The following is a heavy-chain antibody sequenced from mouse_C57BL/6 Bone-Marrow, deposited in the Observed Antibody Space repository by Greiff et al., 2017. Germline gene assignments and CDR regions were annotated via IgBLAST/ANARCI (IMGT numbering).Heavy chain of an antibody. D-gene: IGHD4-1*01. J-gene: IGHJ3*01. CDR2: IYPGNSDT. CDR1: GYTFTSYW. V-gene: IGHV1-5*01. CDR3: TKLGRFAY. Sequence: EVQLQQSGTVLARPGASVKMSCKTSGYTFTSYWMHWVKQRPGQGLEWIGAIYPGNSDTSYNQKFKGKATLTAVTSASTAYMERSSLTNEDSAVYYCTKLGRFAYWGQGTLVTVSA.